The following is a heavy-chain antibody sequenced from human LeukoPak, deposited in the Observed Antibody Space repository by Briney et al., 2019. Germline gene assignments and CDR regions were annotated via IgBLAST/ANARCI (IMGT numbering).Heavy chain of an antibody. D-gene: IGHD2-2*02. CDR2: IYTSGST. J-gene: IGHJ6*03. CDR3: ASLDTQNYYYMDV. V-gene: IGHV4-4*09. Sequence: SETLSLTCTASGGSISSYYWSWIRQPPGKGLEWIGYIYTSGSTNYNPSLKSRVTTSVDTSKNQFSLKLSSVTAADTAVYYCASLDTQNYYYMDVWGKGTTVTVSS. CDR1: GGSISSYY.